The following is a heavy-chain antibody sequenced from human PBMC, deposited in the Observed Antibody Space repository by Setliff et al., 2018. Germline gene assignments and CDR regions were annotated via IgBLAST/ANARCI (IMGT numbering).Heavy chain of an antibody. CDR2: ISPDSIHI. CDR3: ARLRKDYGDYYYFDY. CDR1: GFSFRTFS. V-gene: IGHV3-21*01. D-gene: IGHD4-17*01. Sequence: GGSLRLSCTASGFSFRTFSMHWVRQAPGMGLEWVSSISPDSIHIYYVDSVKGRFTISRDNAKNSLYLQMNSLRAEDTAVYYCARLRKDYGDYYYFDYWGQGTLVTVSS. J-gene: IGHJ4*02.